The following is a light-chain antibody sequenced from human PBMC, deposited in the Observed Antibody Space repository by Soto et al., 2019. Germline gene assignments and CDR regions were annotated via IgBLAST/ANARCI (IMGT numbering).Light chain of an antibody. Sequence: DIQMTQSPSSLSASVGDRVTITCRASQSISSYLTWYQQKPGKAPKLLIYAASSLQSGVPSRFSGSGSGTDFTLTISSLQPEDFATYYCQQSYSTPAITFGQGTRLENK. J-gene: IGKJ5*01. CDR3: QQSYSTPAIT. CDR1: QSISSY. V-gene: IGKV1-39*01. CDR2: AAS.